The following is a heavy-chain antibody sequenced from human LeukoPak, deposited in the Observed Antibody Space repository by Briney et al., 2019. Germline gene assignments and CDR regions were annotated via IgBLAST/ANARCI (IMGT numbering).Heavy chain of an antibody. Sequence: GGSLRLSCAASGFTFSSYATHWVRQAPGKGLEWVAVISYDGSNKYYADSVKGRFTISRDNSKNTLYLQMNSLRAEDTAVYYCARGPRIAARGEYFQHWGQGTLVTVSS. CDR2: ISYDGSNK. J-gene: IGHJ1*01. CDR1: GFTFSSYA. D-gene: IGHD6-6*01. CDR3: ARGPRIAARGEYFQH. V-gene: IGHV3-30-3*01.